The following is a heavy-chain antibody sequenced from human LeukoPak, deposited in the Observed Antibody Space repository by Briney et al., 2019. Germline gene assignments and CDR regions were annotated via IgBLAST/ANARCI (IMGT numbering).Heavy chain of an antibody. D-gene: IGHD3-22*01. CDR3: AREYTPYDSSGPADQ. Sequence: PGRSLRLSCAASGFSFSSYAMHWVRQAPGKGLEWVAVISYDGSNKYYADSVKGRFTISRDNAKNSLYLQMNSLRAEDTAVYYCAREYTPYDSSGPADQWGQGTLVTVSP. CDR2: ISYDGSNK. CDR1: GFSFSSYA. J-gene: IGHJ4*02. V-gene: IGHV3-30-3*01.